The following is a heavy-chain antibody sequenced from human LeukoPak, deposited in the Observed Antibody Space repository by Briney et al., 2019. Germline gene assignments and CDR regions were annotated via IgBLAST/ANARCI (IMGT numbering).Heavy chain of an antibody. CDR3: ARDRTIFGVFYGMDV. CDR1: GYTFTSYD. J-gene: IGHJ6*02. V-gene: IGHV1-8*01. D-gene: IGHD3-3*01. CDR2: MNPNSGNT. Sequence: ASVKVSCKASGYTFTSYDINWVRQATGRGLEWMGWMNPNSGNTGYAQKFQGRVTMNRNTSISTAYMELSSLRSEDTAVYYCARDRTIFGVFYGMDVWGQGTTVTVSS.